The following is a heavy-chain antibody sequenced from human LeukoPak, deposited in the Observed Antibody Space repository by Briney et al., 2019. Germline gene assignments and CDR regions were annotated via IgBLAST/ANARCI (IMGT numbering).Heavy chain of an antibody. CDR1: GFTFDDYA. Sequence: GGSLRLSCVASGFTFDDYAMHCVRQAPGKGLEWVSGISWHSFNIDYADSVKGRFTISRDNAKNSLYLQMNSLRTEDTALYYCVKDGFFSAAGTFDSWGQGTLVTVSS. J-gene: IGHJ4*02. CDR3: VKDGFFSAAGTFDS. D-gene: IGHD6-13*01. V-gene: IGHV3-9*01. CDR2: ISWHSFNI.